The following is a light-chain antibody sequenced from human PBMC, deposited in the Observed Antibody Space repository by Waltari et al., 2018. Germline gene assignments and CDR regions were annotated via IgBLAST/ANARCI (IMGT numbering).Light chain of an antibody. CDR3: AAWDDSLNVVI. J-gene: IGLJ2*01. Sequence: QAVVTQPPSASGTPGQRVTLSCSGSSANIGGNSVNWYQQLPGAAPKLLIYRNYQRPSGVPDRFSGSKSGTSASLAISGLHSEDEADYYCAAWDDSLNVVIFGGGTKLTVL. V-gene: IGLV1-44*01. CDR2: RNY. CDR1: SANIGGNS.